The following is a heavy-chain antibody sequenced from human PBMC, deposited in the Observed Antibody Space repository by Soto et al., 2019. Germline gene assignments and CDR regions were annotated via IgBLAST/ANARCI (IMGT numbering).Heavy chain of an antibody. CDR2: ISGSGGST. Sequence: WRSLILPCAPSYFSFSIYRMTWVREAPGKGLEWASAISGSGGSTYYADSVKGRFTISIDNSKNTLYLQMNSLRAEDTAVYYCAKDTGGLRSITMIVDHFDYWGQGTLVTVSS. D-gene: IGHD3-22*01. V-gene: IGHV3-23*01. CDR3: AKDTGGLRSITMIVDHFDY. J-gene: IGHJ4*02. CDR1: YFSFSIYR.